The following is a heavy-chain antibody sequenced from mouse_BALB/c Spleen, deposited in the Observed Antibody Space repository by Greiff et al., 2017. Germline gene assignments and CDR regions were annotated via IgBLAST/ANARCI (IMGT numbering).Heavy chain of an antibody. D-gene: IGHD5-5*01. CDR2: ISNGGGST. V-gene: IGHV5-12-2*01. J-gene: IGHJ4*01. CDR3: ARRDYPHYYAMDY. Sequence: EVMLVESGGGLVQPGGSLKLSCAASGFTFSSYTMSWVRQTPEKRLEWVAYISNGGGSTYYPDTVKGRFTISRDNAKNTLYLQMSSLKSEDTAMYYCARRDYPHYYAMDYWGQGTSVTVSS. CDR1: GFTFSSYT.